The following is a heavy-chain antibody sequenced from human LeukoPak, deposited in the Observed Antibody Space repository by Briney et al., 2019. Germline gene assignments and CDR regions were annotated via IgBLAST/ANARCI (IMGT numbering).Heavy chain of an antibody. CDR2: INHSGST. CDR3: ARGEWLRSWFGY. V-gene: IGHV4-34*01. J-gene: IGHJ4*02. CDR1: GGSFSGYY. Sequence: SETLSLTCAVYGGSFSGYYWSWIRQPPGKGLEWIGEINHSGSTNYNPSLKSRVTISVDTSKNQFSLKLSSVTAADTVVYYCARGEWLRSWFGYWGQGTLVTVSS. D-gene: IGHD5-12*01.